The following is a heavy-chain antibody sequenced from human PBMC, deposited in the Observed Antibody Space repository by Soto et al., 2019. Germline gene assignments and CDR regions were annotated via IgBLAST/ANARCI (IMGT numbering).Heavy chain of an antibody. D-gene: IGHD3-10*01. CDR3: ARDGRSGYGSGSSFDY. CDR2: MNPNSGNT. CDR1: GYTFTSYD. V-gene: IGHV1-8*01. J-gene: IGHJ4*02. Sequence: GASVKVSCKASGYTFTSYDINWVRQATGQGFEWMGWMNPNSGNTGYAQKFQGRVTMTRDTSITTAYMELSSLRSEDTAVYYCARDGRSGYGSGSSFDYWGQGTLVTVSS.